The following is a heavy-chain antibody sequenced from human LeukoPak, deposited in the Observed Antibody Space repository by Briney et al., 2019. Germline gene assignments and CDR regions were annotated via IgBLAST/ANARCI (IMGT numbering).Heavy chain of an antibody. J-gene: IGHJ6*04. CDR2: IIPIFGTA. CDR3: ARRPPYYSLEHYGMDV. CDR1: GGTFSSYA. D-gene: IGHD3-16*01. Sequence: SVKVSCKASGGTFSSYAISWVRQAPGQGLEWMGGIIPIFGTANYAQKFQGRVTITADESTSTAYMELSSLRSEDTAVYYCARRPPYYSLEHYGMDVWGKGTTVTVPS. V-gene: IGHV1-69*01.